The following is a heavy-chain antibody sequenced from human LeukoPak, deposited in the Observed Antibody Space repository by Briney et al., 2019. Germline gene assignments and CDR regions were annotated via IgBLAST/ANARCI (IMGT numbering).Heavy chain of an antibody. D-gene: IGHD1-26*01. J-gene: IGHJ3*02. CDR1: GGSISSGGYY. V-gene: IGHV4-30-2*01. Sequence: PSETLSLTCTVSGGSISSGGYYWSWIRQPPGKGLEWIGYIYHSGSTYYNPSLKSRVTISVDRSKNQFSLKLSSVTAADTAVYYCATQWELLPPGAFDIWGQGTMVTVSS. CDR2: IYHSGST. CDR3: ATQWELLPPGAFDI.